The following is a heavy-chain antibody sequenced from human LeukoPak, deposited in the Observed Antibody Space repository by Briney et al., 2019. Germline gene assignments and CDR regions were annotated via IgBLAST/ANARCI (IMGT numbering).Heavy chain of an antibody. V-gene: IGHV3-23*01. D-gene: IGHD6-13*01. CDR3: AKDRDGSSWYNWFDP. Sequence: GGSLRLSCAASGFTFSSYSMNWVRQAPGKGLEWVSAISGSGGSTYYAGSVKGRFTISRDNSKNTLYLQMNSLRAEDTAVYYCAKDRDGSSWYNWFDPWGQGTLVTVSS. CDR1: GFTFSSYS. CDR2: ISGSGGST. J-gene: IGHJ5*02.